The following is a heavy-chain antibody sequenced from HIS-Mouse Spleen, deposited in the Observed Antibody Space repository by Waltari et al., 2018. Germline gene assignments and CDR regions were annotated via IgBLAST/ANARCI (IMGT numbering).Heavy chain of an antibody. J-gene: IGHJ4*02. CDR2: IYSGGST. Sequence: EVQLVESGGGLVQPGGSLRLSCAASGFTVSSHYLGWVRQAPGKGLEWVSVIYSGGSTYYADSVKGRFTISRDNSKNTLYLQMNSLRAEDTAVYYCARDLGDGSYGYWGQGTLVTVSS. CDR1: GFTVSSHY. D-gene: IGHD1-26*01. V-gene: IGHV3-66*01. CDR3: ARDLGDGSYGY.